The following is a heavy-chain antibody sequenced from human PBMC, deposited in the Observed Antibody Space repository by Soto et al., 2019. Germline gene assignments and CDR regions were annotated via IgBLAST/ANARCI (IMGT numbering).Heavy chain of an antibody. J-gene: IGHJ4*02. CDR1: GGSISSSSYY. Sequence: SETLSLTCTVSGGSISSSSYYWGWIRQPPGKGLEWIGNIYYSGSTYYNPSLKSRVTISVDTSKNQFSLKLSFVTAADTAVYYCARRVVESMYYFDYWGQGTLVTVSS. CDR2: IYYSGST. D-gene: IGHD2-15*01. V-gene: IGHV4-39*01. CDR3: ARRVVESMYYFDY.